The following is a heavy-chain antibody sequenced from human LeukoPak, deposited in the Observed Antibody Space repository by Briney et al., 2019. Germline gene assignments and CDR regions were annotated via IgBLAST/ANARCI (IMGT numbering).Heavy chain of an antibody. CDR3: TRPAYPNLYDSSGYIWD. CDR2: IYSGGST. CDR1: GFTVSSNY. D-gene: IGHD3-22*01. V-gene: IGHV3-53*01. J-gene: IGHJ4*02. Sequence: PGGSLRLSCAASGFTVSSNYMSWVRQAPGKGLEWVSVIYSGGSTYYADSVKGRFTISRDNAKNSLYLQMNSLRAEDTAVYYCTRPAYPNLYDSSGYIWDWGQGTLVTVSS.